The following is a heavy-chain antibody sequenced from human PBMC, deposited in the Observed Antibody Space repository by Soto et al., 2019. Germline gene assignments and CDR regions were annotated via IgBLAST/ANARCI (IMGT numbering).Heavy chain of an antibody. CDR1: GFIFKSYG. V-gene: IGHV3-23*04. J-gene: IGHJ4*02. CDR3: AKSVYDYSTYYSNY. Sequence: EVELVESGGGLVQPGGSLRLSCAASGFIFKSYGMNWVRQAPGKGLEWISYISGSGDHTYYAQSVQGRFTISRDNSKATLSVQMNSLRAEDTAVYFCAKSVYDYSTYYSNYWGQGILVTVSS. CDR2: ISGSGDHT. D-gene: IGHD4-4*01.